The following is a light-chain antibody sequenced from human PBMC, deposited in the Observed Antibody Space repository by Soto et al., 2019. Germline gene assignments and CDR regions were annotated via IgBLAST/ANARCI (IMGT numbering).Light chain of an antibody. Sequence: QSVLTQPPSVSAAPGQKVTISCSGSSSNIGNNYVFWYQQLPGTAPKLLIYDNDKRPSGIPDRFSGSKSGTSATLGITGLRRGDEADYYGPTWDRSLGVGVFGGGTKPTAL. J-gene: IGLJ2*01. CDR3: PTWDRSLGVGV. V-gene: IGLV1-51*01. CDR2: DND. CDR1: SSNIGNNY.